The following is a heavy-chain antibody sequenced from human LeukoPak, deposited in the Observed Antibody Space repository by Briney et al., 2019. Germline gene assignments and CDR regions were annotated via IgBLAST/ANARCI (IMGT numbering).Heavy chain of an antibody. CDR3: ASASYYVPASYYYYYYVDV. CDR1: GGSISSSSYY. V-gene: IGHV4-39*01. J-gene: IGHJ6*03. D-gene: IGHD3-10*02. CDR2: IYYSGTT. Sequence: SETLSLTCTVSGGSISSSSYYWGWIRQPPGKGLEWIGCIYYSGTTYYNTSLKSRVTMSVDTSKNQFSPKLSSVTAADTAVYYCASASYYVPASYYYYYYVDVWGKGTTVTVSS.